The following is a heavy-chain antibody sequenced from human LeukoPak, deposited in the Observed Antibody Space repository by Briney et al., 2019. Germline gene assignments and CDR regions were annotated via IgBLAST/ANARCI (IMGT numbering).Heavy chain of an antibody. Sequence: SETLSLTCAVYGGSFSGYYWSWIRQPPGKGLEWIGEINHSGSTNYNPSLKSRVTISVDTSKNQFSLKLNSVTAADTAVYYCARMGGRGYYDSSGLFDYWGQGTLVTVSS. D-gene: IGHD3-22*01. CDR1: GGSFSGYY. CDR2: INHSGST. CDR3: ARMGGRGYYDSSGLFDY. J-gene: IGHJ4*02. V-gene: IGHV4-34*01.